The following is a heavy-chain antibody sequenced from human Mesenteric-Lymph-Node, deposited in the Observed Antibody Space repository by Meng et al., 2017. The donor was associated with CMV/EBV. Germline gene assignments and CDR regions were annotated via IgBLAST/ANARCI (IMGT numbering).Heavy chain of an antibody. CDR1: GGSISSGGYY. CDR3: ARDRSSSDYYYYYGMDV. V-gene: IGHV4-39*07. D-gene: IGHD6-6*01. CDR2: IYKSGST. Sequence: SETLSLTCTVSGGSISSGGYYWGWIRQPPGKGLEWIGSIYKSGSTYYNPSLKSRVTISADTSKNQFSLKLSSVTAADTAVYYCARDRSSSDYYYYYGMDVWGQGTTVTVSS. J-gene: IGHJ6*02.